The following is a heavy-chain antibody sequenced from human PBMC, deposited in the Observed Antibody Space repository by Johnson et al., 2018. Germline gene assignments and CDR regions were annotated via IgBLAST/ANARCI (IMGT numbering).Heavy chain of an antibody. CDR1: GDTFSSYT. CDR3: ARGILTGDDAFDI. CDR2: IIPILGIA. D-gene: IGHD7-27*01. J-gene: IGHJ3*02. V-gene: IGHV1-69*09. Sequence: VQLVESGAEVKKPGSSVKVSCKTSGDTFSSYTISWVRQAPGQGLEWMGRIIPILGIANYAQKFQGRVRITADKSTSTAFMELKSLRSEDTAVYYCARGILTGDDAFDIWGQGTMVTVSS.